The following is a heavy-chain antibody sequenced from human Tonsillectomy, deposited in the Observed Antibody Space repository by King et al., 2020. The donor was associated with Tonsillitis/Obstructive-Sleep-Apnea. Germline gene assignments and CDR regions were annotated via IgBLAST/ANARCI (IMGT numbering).Heavy chain of an antibody. Sequence: VQLQQWGAGLLKPSETLSLTCAVYGGSFSGYYWSWIRQPPGKGLEWIGEINHSGSTNYNPSLKSRVTISVDTSKNQFPLKLSSVTAADTAVYYCARLPSSAVYYYYYYGMDVWGQGTTVTVSS. CDR1: GGSFSGYY. CDR3: ARLPSSAVYYYYYYGMDV. CDR2: INHSGST. D-gene: IGHD3-22*01. V-gene: IGHV4-34*01. J-gene: IGHJ6*02.